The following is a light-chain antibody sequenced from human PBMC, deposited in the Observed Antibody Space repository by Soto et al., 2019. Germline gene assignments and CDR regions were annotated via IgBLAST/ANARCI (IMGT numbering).Light chain of an antibody. CDR2: DVS. J-gene: IGKJ1*01. Sequence: IQMTQSPSSLSATVGDRVTITCRASQSISSYLNWYQQKPGKAPKLLIYDVSTLDSGVPSRFSGSASGTEFTLTISSLQPDDFATYYCQQYNTYPPWAFGQGSMVDVK. CDR1: QSISSY. CDR3: QQYNTYPPWA. V-gene: IGKV1-5*01.